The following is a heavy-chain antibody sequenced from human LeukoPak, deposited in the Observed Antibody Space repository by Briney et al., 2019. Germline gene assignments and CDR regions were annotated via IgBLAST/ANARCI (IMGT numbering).Heavy chain of an antibody. CDR1: GFTFSDYG. Sequence: GGSLRLSCAASGFTFSDYGMHWVRPAPGKGLEWGSVISYDERKKSYGDSVKGRFTISRDTSKNYLYLQMNRLRAEDTAVYDCARDAYYGLGSPADYWGQGTLVTVSS. V-gene: IGHV3-30*03. CDR2: ISYDERKK. D-gene: IGHD3-10*01. J-gene: IGHJ4*02. CDR3: ARDAYYGLGSPADY.